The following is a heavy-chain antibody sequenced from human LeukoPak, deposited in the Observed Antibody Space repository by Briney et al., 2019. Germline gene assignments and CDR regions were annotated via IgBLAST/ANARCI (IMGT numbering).Heavy chain of an antibody. Sequence: GGSLRLSCAASGFTFSSYSMNWVRQAPGKGLEWVSSISSSSSYIYYADSVKGRFTISRDNAKNSLYLQMNSLRAEDTAVYYCARDRGYCSGGCCYAWFDPWGQGTLVTVSS. D-gene: IGHD2-15*01. CDR1: GFTFSSYS. J-gene: IGHJ5*02. CDR3: ARDRGYCSGGCCYAWFDP. CDR2: ISSSSSYI. V-gene: IGHV3-21*01.